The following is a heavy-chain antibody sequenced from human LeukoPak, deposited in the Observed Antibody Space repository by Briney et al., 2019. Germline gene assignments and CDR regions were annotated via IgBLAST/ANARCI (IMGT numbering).Heavy chain of an antibody. Sequence: SVKVSCKASGGTFSSYAISWVRQAPGQGLEWMGGIVPIFGTANYAQKFQGRVTITADKSTSTAYMELSSLRSEDTAVYYCAREARITMVRGVIPTFDYWGQGTLVAVSS. CDR3: AREARITMVRGVIPTFDY. CDR1: GGTFSSYA. D-gene: IGHD3-10*01. CDR2: IVPIFGTA. V-gene: IGHV1-69*06. J-gene: IGHJ4*02.